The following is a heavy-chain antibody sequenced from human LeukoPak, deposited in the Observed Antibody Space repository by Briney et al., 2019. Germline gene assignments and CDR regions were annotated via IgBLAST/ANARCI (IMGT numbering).Heavy chain of an antibody. J-gene: IGHJ4*02. V-gene: IGHV3-30*02. Sequence: GGSLRLSCAASGFTFSSYGMHWVRQAPGKGLEWVAFIRYDGSNKYYADSVKGRFTISRDNSKTTLYLQMNSLIAGDTAVYYCAKMRGIQLWYPFGYWGQGTLVTVSS. CDR1: GFTFSSYG. D-gene: IGHD5-18*01. CDR2: IRYDGSNK. CDR3: AKMRGIQLWYPFGY.